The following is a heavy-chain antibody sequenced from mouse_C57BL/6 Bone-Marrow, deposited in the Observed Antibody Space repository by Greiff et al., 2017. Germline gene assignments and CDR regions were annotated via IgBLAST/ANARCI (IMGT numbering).Heavy chain of an antibody. CDR2: IRNKANNHAT. D-gene: IGHD3-2*02. CDR3: TNSSGYVMFAY. J-gene: IGHJ3*01. CDR1: GFTFSDAW. V-gene: IGHV6-6*01. Sequence: EVQVVESGGGLVQPGGSMKLSCAASGFTFSDAWMDWVRQSPEKGLEWVAEIRNKANNHATYYAESVKGRFTISRDDSKSSVYLQMNSLRAEDTGIYYCTNSSGYVMFAYWGQGTLVTVSA.